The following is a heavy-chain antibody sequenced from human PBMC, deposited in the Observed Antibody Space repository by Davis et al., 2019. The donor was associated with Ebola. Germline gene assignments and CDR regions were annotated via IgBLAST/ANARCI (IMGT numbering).Heavy chain of an antibody. D-gene: IGHD2-15*01. CDR3: ANSNRYCSGGSCYNRD. J-gene: IGHJ4*02. Sequence: PGGSLRLSCAASGFTFSSYAMSWVRQAPGKGLEWVSAISGSGGSTYYADSVKGRFTISRDNSKNTLYLQMNSLRAEDTAVYYCANSNRYCSGGSCYNRDWGQGTLVTVSS. CDR2: ISGSGGST. CDR1: GFTFSSYA. V-gene: IGHV3-23*01.